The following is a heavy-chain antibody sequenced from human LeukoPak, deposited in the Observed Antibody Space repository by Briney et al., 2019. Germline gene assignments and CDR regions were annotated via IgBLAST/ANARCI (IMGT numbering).Heavy chain of an antibody. J-gene: IGHJ4*02. CDR2: INQGGSDK. D-gene: IGHD1-14*01. Sequence: PGGSLRLSCAASGFTFSGHWMSWVRQAPGKGLEWVANINQGGSDKYYVDSVKGRFTISRDNANNLLYLQMNILRGEDTAVYYCTRDRSRAEDDWGQGTLVTVSS. CDR1: GFTFSGHW. CDR3: TRDRSRAEDD. V-gene: IGHV3-7*01.